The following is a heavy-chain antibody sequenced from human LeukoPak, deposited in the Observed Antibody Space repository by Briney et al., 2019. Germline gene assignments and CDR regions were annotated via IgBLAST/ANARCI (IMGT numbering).Heavy chain of an antibody. CDR2: ISYDGSNK. J-gene: IGHJ4*02. D-gene: IGHD5-18*01. V-gene: IGHV3-30-3*01. Sequence: GGSLRLSCAASGFTFSSYAMHWVRQAPGKGLEWVAVISYDGSNKYYADSVKGRFTISRDNSKNTLYLQMNSLRAEDTAAYYCARSAPGYSYGYDSPAPFDYWGQGTLVTVSS. CDR3: ARSAPGYSYGYDSPAPFDY. CDR1: GFTFSSYA.